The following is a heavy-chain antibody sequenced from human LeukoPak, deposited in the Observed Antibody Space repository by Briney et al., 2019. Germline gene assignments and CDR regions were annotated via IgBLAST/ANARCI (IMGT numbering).Heavy chain of an antibody. CDR3: AKIPDRYCSGGTCYFDT. CDR1: GFTFNSYG. V-gene: IGHV3-30*02. CDR2: IRYDGSTK. J-gene: IGHJ4*02. Sequence: PGGSLRLSCAASGFTFNSYGMQWVRQAPGKGREWVAFIRYDGSTKYSADSVKGRFTISRDNSKNTLYLQMNSLRPEDTAVYYCAKIPDRYCSGGTCYFDTWGQGTLVTVSS. D-gene: IGHD2-15*01.